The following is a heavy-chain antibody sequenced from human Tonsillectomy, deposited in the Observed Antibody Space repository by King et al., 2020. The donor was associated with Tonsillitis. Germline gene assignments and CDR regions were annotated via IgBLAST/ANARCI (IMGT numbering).Heavy chain of an antibody. D-gene: IGHD5-12*01. Sequence: QLQESGPGLVKPSQTLSLTCTVSGGSISSGSYYWSWFRQPAGRGVEWIGRIYTRGSTNYNPSLTSRVTISVDTSKNQFSLKMRSVTAADTAVYYCARGVVRDIVALFDSWGQGTLVTVSS. CDR2: IYTRGST. CDR3: ARGVVRDIVALFDS. V-gene: IGHV4-61*02. J-gene: IGHJ4*02. CDR1: GGSISSGSYY.